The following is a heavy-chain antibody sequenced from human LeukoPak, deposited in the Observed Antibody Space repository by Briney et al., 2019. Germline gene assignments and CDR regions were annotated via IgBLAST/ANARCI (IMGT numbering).Heavy chain of an antibody. V-gene: IGHV4-59*01. J-gene: IGHJ5*02. CDR1: GGSISSYY. D-gene: IGHD1-26*01. Sequence: SETLSLTCTVSGGSISSYYWSWIRQPPGKRLEWIGSIYYSGSTNYNPSLKSRVTISVDTSKNQFSLKLSSVTAADTAVYYSARMQWELLTWFDPWGQGTLVTVSS. CDR3: ARMQWELLTWFDP. CDR2: IYYSGST.